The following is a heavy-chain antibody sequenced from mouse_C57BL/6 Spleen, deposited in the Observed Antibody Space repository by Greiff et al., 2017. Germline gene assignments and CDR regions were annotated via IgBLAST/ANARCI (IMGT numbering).Heavy chain of an antibody. CDR1: GFTFSSYA. J-gene: IGHJ1*03. CDR3: TRDDYEPPSYWYFDV. CDR2: ISSGGDYI. Sequence: EVQLVESGEGLVKPGGSLKLSCAASGFTFSSYAMSWVRKTPEKRLEWVAYISSGGDYIYYADTGKGRFTISRDNSRNTLYLQMSSLKSEDTSMYYFTRDDYEPPSYWYFDVWGTGTTVTFSS. V-gene: IGHV5-9-1*02. D-gene: IGHD2-4*01.